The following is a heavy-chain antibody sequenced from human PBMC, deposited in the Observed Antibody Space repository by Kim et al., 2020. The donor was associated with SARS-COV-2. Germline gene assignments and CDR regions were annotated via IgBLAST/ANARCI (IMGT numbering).Heavy chain of an antibody. CDR1: GGSISSSSYY. J-gene: IGHJ6*02. CDR3: ARQGTDNVLLWFGVPSDYCYYGMDV. CDR2: IYYSGST. V-gene: IGHV4-39*01. Sequence: SETLSLTCTVSGGSISSSSYYWGWIRQPPGKGLEWIGSIYYSGSTYYNPSLKSRVTISVDTSKNQFSLKLSSVTAADTAVYYCARQGTDNVLLWFGVPSDYCYYGMDVWGQGTTVTVSS. D-gene: IGHD3-10*01.